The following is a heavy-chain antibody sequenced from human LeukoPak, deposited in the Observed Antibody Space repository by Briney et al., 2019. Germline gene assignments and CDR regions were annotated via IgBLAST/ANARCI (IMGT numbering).Heavy chain of an antibody. Sequence: SETLSLTCGVSGGSIDITNYWSWVRQAPGRGLEWIGEISHDGTTNYNSSLRSRVAMSFDRANNQFSLSLTSVTAADTAVYYCTRENKPFCPFAFWGQGVLVTVSS. V-gene: IGHV4-4*02. CDR3: TRENKPFCPFAF. CDR2: ISHDGTT. CDR1: GGSIDITNY. D-gene: IGHD3-3*01. J-gene: IGHJ4*02.